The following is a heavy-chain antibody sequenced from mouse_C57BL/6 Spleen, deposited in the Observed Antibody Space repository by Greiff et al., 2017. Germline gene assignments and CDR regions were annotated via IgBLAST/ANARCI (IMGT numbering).Heavy chain of an antibody. Sequence: QVQLQQPGAELVRPGSSVKLSCKASGYTFTSYWMDWVKQRPGQGLEWIGNIYPSDSETHYNQKFKDKATLTVDKSSSTAYMQLSSLTSEDSAVYCGARQLRRGYYFDGWGQGTTLTVSS. CDR1: GYTFTSYW. CDR2: IYPSDSET. CDR3: ARQLRRGYYFDG. D-gene: IGHD1-1*01. V-gene: IGHV1-61*01. J-gene: IGHJ2*01.